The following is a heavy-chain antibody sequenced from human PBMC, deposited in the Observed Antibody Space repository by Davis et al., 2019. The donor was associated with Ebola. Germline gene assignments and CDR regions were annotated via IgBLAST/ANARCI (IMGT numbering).Heavy chain of an antibody. D-gene: IGHD3-16*01. CDR2: ISYDGRNK. V-gene: IGHV3-30-3*01. CDR3: ARDGPLFALGDYYYGMDV. CDR1: GFTFSRYP. Sequence: GESLKISCAASGFTFSRYPMHWVRQAPGKGLEWVALISYDGRNKYYADSVKGRFTISRDNSKNTRYLQMNSLRAEDTAVYYCARDGPLFALGDYYYGMDVWGQGTTVTVSS. J-gene: IGHJ6*02.